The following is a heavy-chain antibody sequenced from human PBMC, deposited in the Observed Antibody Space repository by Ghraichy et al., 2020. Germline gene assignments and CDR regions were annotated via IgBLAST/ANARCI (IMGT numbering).Heavy chain of an antibody. V-gene: IGHV3-23*01. J-gene: IGHJ4*02. Sequence: LSLTCAASGLTFRSYAMSWVRQAPGKGLEWVSAISGSGTATYYADSVKGRFTISRDNSKNTLFLQMNSLRAEDTAVYYCAKARMAAGVTEGYFDYWGRGTLVTVSS. CDR3: AKARMAAGVTEGYFDY. CDR2: ISGSGTAT. CDR1: GLTFRSYA. D-gene: IGHD6-13*01.